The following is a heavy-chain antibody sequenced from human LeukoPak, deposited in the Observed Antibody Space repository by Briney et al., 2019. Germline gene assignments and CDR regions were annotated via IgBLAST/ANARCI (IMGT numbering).Heavy chain of an antibody. D-gene: IGHD3-10*01. CDR1: RYTFTTYA. Sequence: ASVKVSCKASRYTFTTYAMHWVRQAPGQRLEGMGWINACNGNTKYSQKFQGRVTITSDTSANTAYMELSSLRSEDTAVYYCARDYFGSGIYLDYWGQGTLVTVSS. CDR2: INACNGNT. V-gene: IGHV1-3*01. CDR3: ARDYFGSGIYLDY. J-gene: IGHJ4*02.